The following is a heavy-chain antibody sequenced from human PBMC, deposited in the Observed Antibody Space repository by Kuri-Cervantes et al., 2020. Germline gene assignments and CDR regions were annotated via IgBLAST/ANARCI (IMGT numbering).Heavy chain of an antibody. Sequence: GGSLRLSCTGSGFMFGDFAMSWVRQAPGKGLEWVSFIRSKTYGATTQYATSVKGRFTISRDDSKNTLYLQMNSLKTEDTAVYYCTTPTYYDFWRGPTVGDYYMDAWGKGTTVTVSS. J-gene: IGHJ6*03. D-gene: IGHD3-3*01. CDR3: TTPTYYDFWRGPTVGDYYMDA. V-gene: IGHV3-49*04. CDR1: GFMFGDFA. CDR2: IRSKTYGATT.